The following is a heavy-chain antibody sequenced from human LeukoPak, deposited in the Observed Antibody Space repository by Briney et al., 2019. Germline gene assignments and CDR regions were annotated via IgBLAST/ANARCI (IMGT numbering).Heavy chain of an antibody. CDR1: GGSISSGGYY. CDR3: AIADYGDYDWFDP. V-gene: IGHV4-31*03. CDR2: IYYSGST. D-gene: IGHD4-17*01. Sequence: KTSETLSLTCTVSGGSISSGGYYWSWIRQHPGKGLEWIRYIYYSGSTYYNPSLKSRVTISVDTSKNQFSLKLSSVTAADTAVYYCAIADYGDYDWFDPWGQGTLVTVSS. J-gene: IGHJ5*02.